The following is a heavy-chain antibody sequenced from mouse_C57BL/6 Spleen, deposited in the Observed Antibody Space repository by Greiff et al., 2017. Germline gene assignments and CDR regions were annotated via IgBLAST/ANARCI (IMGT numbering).Heavy chain of an antibody. Sequence: QVQLQQPGAELVMPGASVKLSCKASGYTFTSYWMHWVKQRPGQGLEWIGEIDPSDSYTNYNQKFKGKSTLTVDKSSSTAYMQLSSLTSADSAVYYCARGIYYGNYSWFAYWGQGTLVTVSA. J-gene: IGHJ3*01. CDR1: GYTFTSYW. V-gene: IGHV1-69*01. CDR3: ARGIYYGNYSWFAY. CDR2: IDPSDSYT. D-gene: IGHD2-1*01.